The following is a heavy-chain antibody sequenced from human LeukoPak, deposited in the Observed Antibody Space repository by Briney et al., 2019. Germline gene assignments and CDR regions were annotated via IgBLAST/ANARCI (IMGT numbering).Heavy chain of an antibody. CDR3: ARGGGFSVDYYYYMDV. CDR2: IYHSGST. J-gene: IGHJ6*03. V-gene: IGHV4-30-2*02. D-gene: IGHD3-10*01. Sequence: PSETLSLTCAVSGGSISSGGYSWSWIRQPPGKGLEWIGYIYHSGSTYYNPSLKSRVTISVDRSKNQFSLKLSSVTAADTAVYYCARGGGFSVDYYYYMDVWGKGTTVTVSS. CDR1: GGSISSGGYS.